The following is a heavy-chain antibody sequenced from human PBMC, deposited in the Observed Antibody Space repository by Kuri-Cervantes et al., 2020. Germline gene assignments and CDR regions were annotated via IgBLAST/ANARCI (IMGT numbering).Heavy chain of an antibody. CDR1: GGSISSGDYY. CDR2: IYYSGST. V-gene: IGHV4-30-4*01. J-gene: IGHJ4*02. Sequence: SETLSLTCTVSGGSISSGDYYWSWIRQPPGKGLGWIGYIYYSGSTYYNPSLKSRVTISVDTSKNQFSLKLSSVTAADTAVYYCARSPGSGWSNWGQGTLVTVSS. D-gene: IGHD6-19*01. CDR3: ARSPGSGWSN.